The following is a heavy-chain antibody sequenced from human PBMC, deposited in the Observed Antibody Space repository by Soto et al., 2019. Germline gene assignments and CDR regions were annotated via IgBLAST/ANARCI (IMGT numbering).Heavy chain of an antibody. Sequence: GGSLRLSCAASGFTFSSYAMNWVRQAPGKGLEWVAGISGSGGRTYYADSVKGRFTISRDNSKDILYLQMKSLRAEDTAVYYCAIRVAEESWCNTISCSLNAFDIWGQGTLVTVSS. V-gene: IGHV3-23*01. CDR1: GFTFSSYA. CDR3: AIRVAEESWCNTISCSLNAFDI. J-gene: IGHJ3*02. CDR2: ISGSGGRT. D-gene: IGHD2-2*01.